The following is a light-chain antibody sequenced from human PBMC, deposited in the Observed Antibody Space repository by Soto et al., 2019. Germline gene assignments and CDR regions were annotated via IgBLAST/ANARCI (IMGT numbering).Light chain of an antibody. J-gene: IGKJ1*01. V-gene: IGKV3-20*01. Sequence: VVMRQSPATLSVSPGEGATLSCRASQGIGDTLAWYQHKPGQTPRLLIYDASSRATGIPDRFSGSGSGTDFTLTISRLEPEDFAVYYCQQYGNSRWTLGQGTKVEIK. CDR2: DAS. CDR3: QQYGNSRWT. CDR1: QGIGDT.